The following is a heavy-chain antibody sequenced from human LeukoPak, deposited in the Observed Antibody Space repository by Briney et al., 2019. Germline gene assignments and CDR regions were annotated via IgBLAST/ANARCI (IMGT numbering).Heavy chain of an antibody. CDR1: GYTFISYG. CDR3: AREPYGDAFDI. Sequence: GASVKVSCKASGYTFISYGISWVRQAPGQGLEWMGWISTYNGNTNFAQKLQGRVTMTTDTSTSTAYMDLRSLRSDDTAVYYCAREPYGDAFDIWGQGTMVTVSS. CDR2: ISTYNGNT. D-gene: IGHD4-17*01. V-gene: IGHV1-18*01. J-gene: IGHJ3*02.